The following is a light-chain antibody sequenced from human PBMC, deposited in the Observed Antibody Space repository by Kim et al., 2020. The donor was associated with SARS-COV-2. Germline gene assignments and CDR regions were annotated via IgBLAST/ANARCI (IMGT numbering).Light chain of an antibody. Sequence: VFQGQTVRITCAGDRVGDKFEPWYQQKPGKSPVVGTNQTNKRPTGSPERFAGSIAGNTATLTTSGNNVMVEADYYCHTWDSRNVIFGGGTQLTVL. V-gene: IGLV3-1*01. CDR2: QTN. J-gene: IGLJ2*01. CDR1: RVGDKF. CDR3: HTWDSRNVI.